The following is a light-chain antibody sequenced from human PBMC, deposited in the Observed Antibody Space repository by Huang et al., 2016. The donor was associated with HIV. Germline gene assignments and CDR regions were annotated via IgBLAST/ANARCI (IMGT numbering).Light chain of an antibody. CDR3: QQYNNWPRT. J-gene: IGKJ1*01. Sequence: EIVMTQSPATLSVSPGERATLSCRASQSVSSNLAWYPQKPGQAPRLLLYASSTRATGIPARFSGSGSGTEFTLTISSLQSEDFAVYYCQQYNNWPRTFGQGTKVEIK. CDR2: ASS. V-gene: IGKV3-15*01. CDR1: QSVSSN.